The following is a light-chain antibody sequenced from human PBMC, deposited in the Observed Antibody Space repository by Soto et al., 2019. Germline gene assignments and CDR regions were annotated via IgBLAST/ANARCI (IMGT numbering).Light chain of an antibody. V-gene: IGKV1-39*01. CDR2: AAS. Sequence: DIQMTQSPSSLSASVGDRVTITCRASQTISSYLNWYQQKPGKAPNLLIYAASSLQSGVPSRFSGSGSGTDFTLTISSLQHEDFATYYCQQSYSSQFTFGPGTKVDIK. CDR3: QQSYSSQFT. CDR1: QTISSY. J-gene: IGKJ3*01.